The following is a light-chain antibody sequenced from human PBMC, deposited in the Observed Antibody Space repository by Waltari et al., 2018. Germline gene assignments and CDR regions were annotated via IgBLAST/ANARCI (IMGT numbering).Light chain of an antibody. CDR1: QSISSY. J-gene: IGKJ3*01. Sequence: DIQLTPSPSSLSASVGDSVTITCRASQSISSYLNWYQQKPGKAPKLLIYAASSLQSGVPSRFSGSGSGTDFTLTISSLQPEDFATYYCQQSYSTPLTFGPGTKVDIK. CDR2: AAS. V-gene: IGKV1-39*01. CDR3: QQSYSTPLT.